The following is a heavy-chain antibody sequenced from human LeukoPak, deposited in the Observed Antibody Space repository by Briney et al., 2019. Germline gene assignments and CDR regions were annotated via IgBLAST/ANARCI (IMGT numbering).Heavy chain of an antibody. Sequence: GRSLRLSCAASGFTFSSYALHWVRQAPGKGLEWVAVISYDGSNKYYADSVKGRFTISRDNSKNTLYLQMNSLRAEDTAVYYCARVGGRFLEWLYYGMDVWGQGTTVTVSS. J-gene: IGHJ6*02. V-gene: IGHV3-30-3*01. CDR2: ISYDGSNK. CDR3: ARVGGRFLEWLYYGMDV. CDR1: GFTFSSYA. D-gene: IGHD3-3*01.